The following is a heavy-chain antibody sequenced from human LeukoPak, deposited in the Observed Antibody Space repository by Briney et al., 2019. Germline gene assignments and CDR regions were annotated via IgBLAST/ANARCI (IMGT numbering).Heavy chain of an antibody. CDR2: IKAGGSEK. V-gene: IGHV3-7*05. D-gene: IGHD1-26*01. CDR1: GFSLSGHW. Sequence: GGSLRLSCATSGFSLSGHWMNWVRQPPGKGLEWVANIKAGGSEKYYVDSVKGRFTISRDDAKRTVDLQMDNLRTENTAVYYCAYRNNFEYWGQGTLVTVSS. J-gene: IGHJ4*02. CDR3: AYRNNFEY.